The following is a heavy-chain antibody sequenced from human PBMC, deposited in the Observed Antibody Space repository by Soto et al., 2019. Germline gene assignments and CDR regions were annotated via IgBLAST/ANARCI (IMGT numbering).Heavy chain of an antibody. V-gene: IGHV3-48*01. CDR3: ARDTDYYGSGSYYKGPTDAFDI. Sequence: HPGGSLRLSCAASGFTFSSYSMNWVRQAPGKGLEWVSYISSSSSTIYYADSVKGRFTISRDNAKNSLYLQMNSLRAEDTAVYYCARDTDYYGSGSYYKGPTDAFDIWGQGTMVTVSS. J-gene: IGHJ3*02. CDR2: ISSSSSTI. D-gene: IGHD3-10*01. CDR1: GFTFSSYS.